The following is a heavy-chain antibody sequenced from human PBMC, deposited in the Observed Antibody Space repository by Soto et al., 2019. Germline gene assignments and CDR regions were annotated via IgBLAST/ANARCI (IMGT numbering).Heavy chain of an antibody. CDR1: GGSISSHY. CDR2: IYYSGST. D-gene: IGHD2-2*01. CDR3: ARGNIVVVPNHSWFDP. J-gene: IGHJ5*02. Sequence: SETLSLTCTVSGGSISSHYWSWIRQPPGKGLEWIGYIYYSGSTNYNPSLKSRVTISVDTSKNQFSLKLSSVTAADTAVYYCARGNIVVVPNHSWFDPWGQGTLVTVSS. V-gene: IGHV4-59*11.